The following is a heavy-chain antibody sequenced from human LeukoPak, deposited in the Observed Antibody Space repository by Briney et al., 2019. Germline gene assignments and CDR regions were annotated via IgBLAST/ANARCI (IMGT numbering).Heavy chain of an antibody. CDR1: GFTFSSYS. CDR2: ISTSSSTI. CDR3: ARFKQQPESAFDI. J-gene: IGHJ3*02. D-gene: IGHD6-13*01. Sequence: GGSLRLSCAASGFTFSSYSMNWVRQAPGKGLEWVSYISTSSSTIYYADSVKGRFTISRDNAKNSLYLQMNSLRAEDTAAYYCARFKQQPESAFDIWGQGTMVTVSS. V-gene: IGHV3-48*04.